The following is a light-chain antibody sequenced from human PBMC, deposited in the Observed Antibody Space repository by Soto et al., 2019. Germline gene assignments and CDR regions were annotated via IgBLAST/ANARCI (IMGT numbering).Light chain of an antibody. J-gene: IGLJ1*01. V-gene: IGLV2-11*01. CDR3: CSYAGSYTWV. CDR2: DVS. Sequence: QSVLTQPRSVSGXXXXXXXISCSGTSSDVGGYNFVSWYQQHPGKAPKLMIYDVSKRPSGVPDRFSGSKSGNTASLTISGLQAEDEADYYCCSYAGSYTWVFGTGTKLTVL. CDR1: SSDVGGYNF.